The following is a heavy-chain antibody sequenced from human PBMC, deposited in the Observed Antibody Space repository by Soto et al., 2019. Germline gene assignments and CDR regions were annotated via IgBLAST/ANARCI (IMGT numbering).Heavy chain of an antibody. Sequence: PSETLSLTCTVSGGSISSGDYYWSWIRQPPGKGLEWIGYIYYVGSTYYSPSLKSRLTLSVDTSKNQFSLNLSSVTAADTAVYYCARNKRASPGSPRWWFDTWGQGTLVTVSS. CDR2: IYYVGST. CDR3: ARNKRASPGSPRWWFDT. V-gene: IGHV4-30-4*08. CDR1: GGSISSGDYY. D-gene: IGHD1-26*01. J-gene: IGHJ5*02.